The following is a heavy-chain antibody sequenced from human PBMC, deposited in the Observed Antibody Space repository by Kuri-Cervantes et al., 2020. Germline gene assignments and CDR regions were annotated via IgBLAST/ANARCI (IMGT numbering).Heavy chain of an antibody. D-gene: IGHD3-10*02. CDR3: AADGATMWGGWDYYYYYMDV. Sequence: SETLSLTCTVSGGSISSSSYYWGWIRQPPGKGLEWIGSIYYSGSTYYNPSLKSRVTISVDTSKNQFSLKLSSVTAADTAVYYCAADGATMWGGWDYYYYYMDVWGKGTTVTVSS. V-gene: IGHV4-39*07. CDR2: IYYSGST. CDR1: GGSISSSSYY. J-gene: IGHJ6*03.